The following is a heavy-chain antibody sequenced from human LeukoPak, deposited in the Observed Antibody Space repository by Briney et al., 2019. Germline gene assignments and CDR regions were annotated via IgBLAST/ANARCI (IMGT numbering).Heavy chain of an antibody. J-gene: IGHJ4*02. Sequence: GGSLRLSCAVSGFTFNSRLMHWVRQAPGKGLVWVALIKDDGTTNYADSVRGRFTASRDDARNTVYLQMSSLRADDTAVYYCHPLSYVSNWGQGTLVTVSA. V-gene: IGHV3-74*01. D-gene: IGHD3-22*01. CDR2: IKDDGTT. CDR1: GFTFNSRL. CDR3: HPLSYVSN.